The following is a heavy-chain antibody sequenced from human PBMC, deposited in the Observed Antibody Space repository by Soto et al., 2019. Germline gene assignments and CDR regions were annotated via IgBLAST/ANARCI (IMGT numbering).Heavy chain of an antibody. D-gene: IGHD4-17*01. CDR1: TGSMRTYY. V-gene: IGHV4-59*01. Sequence: PSETLSLTCSVSTGSMRTYYCTFIRQSPGKGLEWIGQISHTGRTKYNPSLESRVTISVDTSRKQFSLKLTSVTAADTALYYCARDDTTGLFDFWGQGTLVTVSS. CDR3: ARDDTTGLFDF. CDR2: ISHTGRT. J-gene: IGHJ1*01.